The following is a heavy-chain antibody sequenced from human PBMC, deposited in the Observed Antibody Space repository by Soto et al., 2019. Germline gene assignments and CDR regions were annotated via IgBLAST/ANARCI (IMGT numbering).Heavy chain of an antibody. CDR3: ATVVVSSTQHGSNPLDY. J-gene: IGHJ4*02. V-gene: IGHV1-24*01. Sequence: ASVKVSCKVPGYTLTELSMQWVRQAPGKGLEWMGGFDPEDGETIYAQKFQGRVTMTEDTSTDTAYMELSSLRSEDTAVYYCATVVVSSTQHGSNPLDYWGQGTMVTVYS. D-gene: IGHD2-2*01. CDR2: FDPEDGET. CDR1: GYTLTELS.